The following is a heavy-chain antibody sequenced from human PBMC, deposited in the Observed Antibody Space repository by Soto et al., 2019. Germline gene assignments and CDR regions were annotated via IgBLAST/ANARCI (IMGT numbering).Heavy chain of an antibody. Sequence: SETLSLTCTVSVGSISTYYWSWIRQPPGKGLEWIGYIYYSGSTSYNPSLKSRVTISVDTSKNQFSLKLRSVTAADTAVYYCASDRSSGWDQGYGMDVWGQGTTVTVSS. D-gene: IGHD6-19*01. CDR1: VGSISTYY. CDR2: IYYSGST. J-gene: IGHJ6*02. CDR3: ASDRSSGWDQGYGMDV. V-gene: IGHV4-59*01.